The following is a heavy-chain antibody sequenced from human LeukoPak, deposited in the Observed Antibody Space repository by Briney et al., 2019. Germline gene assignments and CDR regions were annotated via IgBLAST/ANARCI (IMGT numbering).Heavy chain of an antibody. J-gene: IGHJ3*02. V-gene: IGHV4-61*02. CDR3: ARDRFPRGIRPRHAFDI. CDR1: GGSISSGSYY. Sequence: PSETLSLTCTVSGGSISSGSYYWSWIRQPAGKGLEWIGRIYTSGSTNYNPSLKSRVTISVDTSKNQFSLKLSSVTAADTAVYYCARDRFPRGIRPRHAFDIWGQGTMVTVSS. CDR2: IYTSGST. D-gene: IGHD3-10*01.